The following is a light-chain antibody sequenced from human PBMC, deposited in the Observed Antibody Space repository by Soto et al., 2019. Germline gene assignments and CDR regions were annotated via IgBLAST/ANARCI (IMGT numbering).Light chain of an antibody. CDR1: QSVSSSY. CDR3: QQYGSSPPYT. Sequence: EIVLTQSPGTLSLSPGERATLSCRASQSVSSSYLAWYQQKPGQAPRLLIYGASSRATGIPDRFSGSGSGTDFTLPISRLEPDDFAVYYCQQYGSSPPYTFGQGTKLEIK. J-gene: IGKJ2*01. V-gene: IGKV3-20*01. CDR2: GAS.